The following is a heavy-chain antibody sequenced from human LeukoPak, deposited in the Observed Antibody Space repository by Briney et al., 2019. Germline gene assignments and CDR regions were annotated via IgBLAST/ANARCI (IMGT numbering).Heavy chain of an antibody. CDR2: ISSSGSTI. V-gene: IGHV3-11*04. CDR1: GFTFSDYY. Sequence: GGSLRLSCAASGFTFSDYYMSWIRQAPGKGLEWVSSISSSGSTIDYADSVKGRFTISRDNAKNSLYLQMNSLRAEDTAVYYCARDPYYDFWSGFPMDVWGKGTTVTVSS. D-gene: IGHD3-3*01. CDR3: ARDPYYDFWSGFPMDV. J-gene: IGHJ6*03.